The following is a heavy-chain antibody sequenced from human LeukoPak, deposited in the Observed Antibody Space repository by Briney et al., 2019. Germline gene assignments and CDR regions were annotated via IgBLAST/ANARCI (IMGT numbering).Heavy chain of an antibody. CDR3: ARGGYSSWTFDY. Sequence: GGSLRLSCAASGFTFDDYGMSWVRQAPGKGLEWVSGINWNGGSTGYADSVKGRFTISRDNAKDFLYLQMNSLRAEDTALYYCARGGYSSWTFDYWGQGTLVTVSS. CDR2: INWNGGST. D-gene: IGHD6-13*01. V-gene: IGHV3-20*04. CDR1: GFTFDDYG. J-gene: IGHJ4*02.